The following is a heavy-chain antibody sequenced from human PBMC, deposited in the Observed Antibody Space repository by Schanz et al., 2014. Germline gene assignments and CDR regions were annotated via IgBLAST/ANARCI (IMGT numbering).Heavy chain of an antibody. CDR2: INAYNGNT. V-gene: IGHV1-18*04. Sequence: QVQLVQSGAEMKKPGASVKVSCKASGYTFTGYYMHWVRQAPGQRLEWMGWINAYNGNTNYAQKLQGRVTMTTDTSTSTAYMELRSLRSDDTAVYYCARAKRFGDMDVWGQGTTXTVSS. D-gene: IGHD3-10*01. J-gene: IGHJ6*02. CDR3: ARAKRFGDMDV. CDR1: GYTFTGYY.